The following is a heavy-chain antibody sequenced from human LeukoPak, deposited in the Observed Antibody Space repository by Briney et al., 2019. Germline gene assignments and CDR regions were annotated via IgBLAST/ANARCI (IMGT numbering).Heavy chain of an antibody. CDR1: GGTFSSYA. D-gene: IGHD3-22*01. CDR2: IIPIFGTA. Sequence: GASVKVSCKASGGTFSSYAISWVRQAPGQGLEWTGGIIPIFGTANYAQKFQGRVTITADESTSTAYMELSSPRSEDTAVYYCARRPNDGESGYYYVNWFDPWGQGTLVTVSS. J-gene: IGHJ5*02. V-gene: IGHV1-69*13. CDR3: ARRPNDGESGYYYVNWFDP.